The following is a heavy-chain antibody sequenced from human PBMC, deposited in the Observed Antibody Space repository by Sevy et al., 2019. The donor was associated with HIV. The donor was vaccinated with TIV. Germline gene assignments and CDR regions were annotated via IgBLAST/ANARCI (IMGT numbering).Heavy chain of an antibody. CDR3: AGGDTTMITDLDY. D-gene: IGHD3-16*01. V-gene: IGHV3-23*01. J-gene: IGHJ4*02. CDR1: GLTLTTTG. Sequence: GGSLRLSCAASGLTLTTTGMSWVRQAPGKGLEWVAGVTCDGTTYYADTVRDRFTVSRDNSKNTLYLQLNSLRADDTAVFYCAGGDTTMITDLDYWGQGPLVTVSS. CDR2: VTCDGTT.